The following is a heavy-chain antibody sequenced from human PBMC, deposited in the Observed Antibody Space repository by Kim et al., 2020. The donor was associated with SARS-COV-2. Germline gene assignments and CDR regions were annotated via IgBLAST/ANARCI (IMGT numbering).Heavy chain of an antibody. D-gene: IGHD2-15*01. CDR2: INTNTGNP. CDR3: AITRWDCRGPTCYSSYDS. J-gene: IGHJ4*02. V-gene: IGHV7-4-1*02. CDR1: GYTFTTYA. Sequence: ASVKVSCRTSGYTFTTYAIHWVRQAPGHGLEWMGWINTNTGNPTYAQGFTGRFVFSLDTSVSTTYLQISSLKPEDTAVYYCAITRWDCRGPTCYSSYDSWGQGTLVTVSS.